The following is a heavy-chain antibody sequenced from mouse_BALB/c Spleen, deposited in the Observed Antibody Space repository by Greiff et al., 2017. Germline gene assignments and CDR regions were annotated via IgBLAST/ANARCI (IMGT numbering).Heavy chain of an antibody. CDR3: ARNMGNYYAMDY. J-gene: IGHJ4*01. CDR2: IWSGGST. Sequence: VQGVESGPGLVQPSQSLSITCTVSGFSLTSYGVHWVRQSPGKGLEWLGVIWSGGSTDYNAAFISRLSISKDNSKSQVFFKMNSLQANDTAIYYCARNMGNYYAMDYWGQGTSVTVSS. D-gene: IGHD2-1*01. V-gene: IGHV2-2*02. CDR1: GFSLTSYG.